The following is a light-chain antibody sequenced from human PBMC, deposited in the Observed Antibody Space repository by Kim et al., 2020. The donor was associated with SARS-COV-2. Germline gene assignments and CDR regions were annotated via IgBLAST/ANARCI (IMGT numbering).Light chain of an antibody. J-gene: IGKJ4*01. Sequence: GDRITITCQARLDISSYLAWYQQKPGKAPKLLIYAASTLQSGVPSRFTGSVSGTDFTLTISGLQSEDFATYHCQHYYSYPLTFGGGTKVDIK. V-gene: IGKV1-8*01. CDR2: AAS. CDR1: LDISSY. CDR3: QHYYSYPLT.